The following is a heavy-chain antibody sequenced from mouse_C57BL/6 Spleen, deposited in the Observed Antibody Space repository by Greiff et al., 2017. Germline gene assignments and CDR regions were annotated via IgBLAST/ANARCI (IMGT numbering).Heavy chain of an antibody. CDR2: IYPRDGST. Sequence: QVHVKQSDAELVKPGASVKISCKVSGYTFTDYTIHWMKQRPEQGLEWIGYIYPRDGSTKYNEKFKGKATLTADKSSSTAYMQLNSLTSEDSAVYFCARGIHYYGSGYYFDYWGQGTTLTVSS. J-gene: IGHJ2*01. CDR3: ARGIHYYGSGYYFDY. D-gene: IGHD1-1*01. V-gene: IGHV1-78*01. CDR1: GYTFTDYT.